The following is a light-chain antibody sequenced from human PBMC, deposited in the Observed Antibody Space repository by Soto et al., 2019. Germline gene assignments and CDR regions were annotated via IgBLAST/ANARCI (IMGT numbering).Light chain of an antibody. J-gene: IGKJ4*01. Sequence: EIVLTQSPATLSLSPRERATLSCRASQSVRNYLAWYRQKPGQAPRLLIYDASNRATGTPPRFSGSGSGTDFTLTISSLEPGDFAVYYCQQRSKWPLTFGGGTKVDIK. V-gene: IGKV3-11*01. CDR3: QQRSKWPLT. CDR2: DAS. CDR1: QSVRNY.